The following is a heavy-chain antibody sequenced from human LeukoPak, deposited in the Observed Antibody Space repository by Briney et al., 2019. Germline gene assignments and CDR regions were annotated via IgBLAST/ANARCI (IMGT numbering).Heavy chain of an antibody. CDR1: GGSFSGYY. J-gene: IGHJ4*02. Sequence: SETLSLTCAVWGGSFSGYYWSWIRQPPGKGLEWSGEINHSGSTNYNPALKSRVTISVDTSKNQFSLQLSSVTAADTAVYYCARGFYDILTGPDGGYFDYWGQGTLVTVSS. V-gene: IGHV4-34*01. CDR2: INHSGST. D-gene: IGHD3-9*01. CDR3: ARGFYDILTGPDGGYFDY.